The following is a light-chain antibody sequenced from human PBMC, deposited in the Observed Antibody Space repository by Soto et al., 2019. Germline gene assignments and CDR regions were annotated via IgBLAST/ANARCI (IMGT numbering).Light chain of an antibody. J-gene: IGKJ4*01. Sequence: QWAQSPSSRTAYVGDRVTITCRASQGISSYLGWYQQKPGKAPNLLIYDASTLHSGVPSRFSGGGSGTDFTLTIISLQPEDFAPYYCQQANVYPSSFAGGTKVDIK. V-gene: IGKV1-9*01. CDR3: QQANVYPSS. CDR2: DAS. CDR1: QGISSY.